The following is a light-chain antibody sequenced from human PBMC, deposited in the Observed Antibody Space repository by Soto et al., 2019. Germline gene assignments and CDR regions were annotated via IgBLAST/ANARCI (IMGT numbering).Light chain of an antibody. CDR1: SSDVGSYNY. V-gene: IGLV2-8*01. J-gene: IGLJ2*01. CDR3: SSFAGSNGVL. CDR2: EVD. Sequence: QSVLTQPPSASGSPGQSVTISCTGTSSDVGSYNYVSWYQQHPGKAPKLMIYEVDKRPSGVPDRFSGSKSGNTASLTVSGLKAEDEADYYCSSFAGSNGVLFGGGTKLTVL.